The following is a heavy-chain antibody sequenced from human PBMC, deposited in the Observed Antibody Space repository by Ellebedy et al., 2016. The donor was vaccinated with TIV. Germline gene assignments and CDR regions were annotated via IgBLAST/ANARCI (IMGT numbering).Heavy chain of an antibody. Sequence: PGGSLRLSCAASEFTFSSSWLHCVRQGPGKGLVWVSRITSDGSSTSYADSVKGRFTISRDNAKNTLYLQMNSLRAEDTAVYYCAKGLTGNRGGWGWYFDLWGRGTLVTVSS. CDR2: ITSDGSST. V-gene: IGHV3-74*01. CDR3: AKGLTGNRGGWGWYFDL. CDR1: EFTFSSSW. J-gene: IGHJ2*01. D-gene: IGHD1-20*01.